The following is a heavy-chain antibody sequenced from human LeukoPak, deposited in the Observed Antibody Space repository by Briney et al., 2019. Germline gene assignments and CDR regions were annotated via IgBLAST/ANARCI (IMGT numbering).Heavy chain of an antibody. D-gene: IGHD3-22*01. CDR3: ARHGDYYDSSGPLDY. CDR2: IYYSGST. V-gene: IGHV4-39*01. CDR1: GGSISSSSYY. Sequence: SETLSLTCTVSGGSISSSSYYWGWIRQPPGKGLEWIGSIYYSGSTYYNPSLKSRVTISVDTSKNQFSLMLSSVTAADTAVYYCARHGDYYDSSGPLDYWGQGTLVTVSS. J-gene: IGHJ4*02.